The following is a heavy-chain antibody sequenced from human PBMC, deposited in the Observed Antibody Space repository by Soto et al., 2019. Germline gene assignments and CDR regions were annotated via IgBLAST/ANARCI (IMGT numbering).Heavy chain of an antibody. V-gene: IGHV1-3*01. CDR1: GYSFISYG. CDR2: INAVNGDT. CDR3: ASDYMRGRDY. D-gene: IGHD3-10*01. J-gene: IGHJ4*02. Sequence: QIQLVQSGAEVKKPGASVNISCKASGYSFISYGMYWVRQAPGQRLEWMGWINAVNGDTKYSQKFQGRVTIIRDTSASTVYMELRRLRGDDTAVYYCASDYMRGRDYWGQGTLVTVSS.